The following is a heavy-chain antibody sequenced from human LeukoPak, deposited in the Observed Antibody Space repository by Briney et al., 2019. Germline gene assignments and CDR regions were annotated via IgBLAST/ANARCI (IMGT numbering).Heavy chain of an antibody. CDR1: GFTFSSNA. D-gene: IGHD6-19*01. CDR3: AKLIAVAGTDDY. Sequence: GGSLRLSCAASGFTFSSNAMSWVRQAPGKGLEWVSAISDSGGSTYYADSVKGRFTISRDNSKNTLHLQMNSLRAEDTAVYYCAKLIAVAGTDDYWGQGTLVTVSS. CDR2: ISDSGGST. J-gene: IGHJ4*02. V-gene: IGHV3-23*01.